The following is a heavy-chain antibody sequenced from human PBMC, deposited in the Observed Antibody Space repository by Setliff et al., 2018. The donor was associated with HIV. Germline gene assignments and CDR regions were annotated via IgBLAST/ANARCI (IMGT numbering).Heavy chain of an antibody. J-gene: IGHJ3*02. CDR1: GGTFSSYA. V-gene: IGHV1-69*05. D-gene: IGHD3-10*01. CDR2: IIPIFGTA. CDR3: ARAGRGLWFGEVAFDI. Sequence: GASVKVSCKASGGTFSSYAISWVRQAPGQGLEWMGGIIPIFGTANYAQKFQGRVTITTDESTSTAYMELSSLRSEDTAVYYCARAGRGLWFGEVAFDIWGQGTMVTVS.